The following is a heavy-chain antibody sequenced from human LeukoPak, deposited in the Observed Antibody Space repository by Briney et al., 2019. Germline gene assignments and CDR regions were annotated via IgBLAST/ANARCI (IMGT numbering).Heavy chain of an antibody. Sequence: GGSLRLSCAASGFSFSNYAMSWVRQAPGKGLEWVSTISGSDGSTYYADSVKGRFTISRDNAKNSLYLQMNSLRAEDTAVYYCASDEDYFYGMDVWGQGTTVIVSS. CDR2: ISGSDGST. CDR1: GFSFSNYA. J-gene: IGHJ6*02. V-gene: IGHV3-23*01. CDR3: ASDEDYFYGMDV.